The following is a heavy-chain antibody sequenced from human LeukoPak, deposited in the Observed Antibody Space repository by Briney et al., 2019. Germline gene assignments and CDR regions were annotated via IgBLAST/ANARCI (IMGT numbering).Heavy chain of an antibody. D-gene: IGHD4-11*01. Sequence: SETLSLTCTVSGGSISSYYWSWIRQPPGKGLEWIGYIYYSGSTNYNPSLKSRVTISVDTSKNQFSLKLSSVTAADTAVYYCARVYGNSGYYYYYYMDVWGKGTTVTVSS. CDR1: GGSISSYY. J-gene: IGHJ6*03. CDR2: IYYSGST. CDR3: ARVYGNSGYYYYYYMDV. V-gene: IGHV4-59*01.